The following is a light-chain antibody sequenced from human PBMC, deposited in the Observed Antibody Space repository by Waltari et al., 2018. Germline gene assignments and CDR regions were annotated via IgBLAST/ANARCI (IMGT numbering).Light chain of an antibody. CDR2: RGS. Sequence: EIVLTQSPGTLSLSPGERATLSCRASQSVGDYLAWYQHIPGQVPRLLIYRGSNRAAGCPDRFSASVSGTDFTLTISRLEPEDFAVYYCQQYASLGTFGQGTKLEMK. V-gene: IGKV3-20*01. CDR3: QQYASLGT. CDR1: QSVGDY. J-gene: IGKJ2*02.